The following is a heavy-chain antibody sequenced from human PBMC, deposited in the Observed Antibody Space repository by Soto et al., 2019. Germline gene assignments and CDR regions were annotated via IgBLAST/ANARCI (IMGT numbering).Heavy chain of an antibody. CDR1: GYTFTSYG. CDR2: ISAYNGNT. V-gene: IGHV1-18*01. Sequence: QVQLVQSGAEVKKPGASVKVSCKASGYTFTSYGISWVRQAPGQGLEWMGWISAYNGNTNYAQKRQGGVTKTTDTSTSTADMERRGLRSDGTAVYYCARGVGWEPLDYWGQGTLVTVSS. J-gene: IGHJ4*02. D-gene: IGHD1-26*01. CDR3: ARGVGWEPLDY.